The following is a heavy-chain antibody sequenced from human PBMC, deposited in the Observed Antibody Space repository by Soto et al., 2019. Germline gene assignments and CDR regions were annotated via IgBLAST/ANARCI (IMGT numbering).Heavy chain of an antibody. CDR3: ARGRRAAASTLAPYYSDY. J-gene: IGHJ4*02. D-gene: IGHD6-13*01. Sequence: ASVKVSCKASGYSLTGYYMHWVRQAPGQGLEWMGWINPNSGGTNYAQKFQGWVTMTRDTSISTAYMELSRLRSDDTAVYYCARGRRAAASTLAPYYSDYRRQGTLVTVSS. CDR2: INPNSGGT. CDR1: GYSLTGYY. V-gene: IGHV1-2*04.